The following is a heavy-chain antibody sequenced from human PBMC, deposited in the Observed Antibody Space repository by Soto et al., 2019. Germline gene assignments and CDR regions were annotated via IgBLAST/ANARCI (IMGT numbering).Heavy chain of an antibody. CDR1: GFTFINHA. J-gene: IGHJ5*02. Sequence: EVQLLESGGGLVQPGGSLRLSCAASGFTFINHAMSWVRQAPGKGLEWVSVIYSGGSTYYADSVKGRFTISRDNSKNTLYLQMNSLRAEDTAVYYCASSSGSYYGASSWFDPWGQGTLVTVSS. V-gene: IGHV3-23*03. D-gene: IGHD1-26*01. CDR2: IYSGGST. CDR3: ASSSGSYYGASSWFDP.